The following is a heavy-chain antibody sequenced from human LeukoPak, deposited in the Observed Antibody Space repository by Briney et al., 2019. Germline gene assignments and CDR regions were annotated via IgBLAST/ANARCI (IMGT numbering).Heavy chain of an antibody. J-gene: IGHJ4*02. V-gene: IGHV3-30-3*02. CDR3: AKLQRDAHCGGDCYPH. Sequence: PGRSLRLSCAASGFTFSSYAMHWVRQAPGKGLEWVAVISYDGSNKYYADSVKGRFTISRDNSKNTLYLQMNSLRAEDTAVYYCAKLQRDAHCGGDCYPHWGQGTLVTVSS. CDR1: GFTFSSYA. CDR2: ISYDGSNK. D-gene: IGHD2-21*02.